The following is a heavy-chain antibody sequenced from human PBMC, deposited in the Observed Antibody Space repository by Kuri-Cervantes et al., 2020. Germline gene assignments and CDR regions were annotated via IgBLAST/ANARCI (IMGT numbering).Heavy chain of an antibody. D-gene: IGHD3-10*01. J-gene: IGHJ6*03. CDR2: IIPIFGTA. CDR1: GGTFSSYD. CDR3: ARDGTMVRGADYYYDYMDV. Sequence: SVKVSCKASGGTFSSYDISWVRQAPGQGLEWMGGIIPIFGTANYAQKFQGRVTITTDESTSTAYMELSSLRSEDTAVYYCARDGTMVRGADYYYDYMDVWGKGTTVTVSS. V-gene: IGHV1-69*05.